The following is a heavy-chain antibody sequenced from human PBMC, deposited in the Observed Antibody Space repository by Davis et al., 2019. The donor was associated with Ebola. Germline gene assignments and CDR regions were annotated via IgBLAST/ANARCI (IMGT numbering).Heavy chain of an antibody. D-gene: IGHD2-2*02. CDR2: ISAYNGNT. J-gene: IGHJ3*01. CDR3: ARDCPSSTSCYRASSD. V-gene: IGHV1-18*01. Sequence: AASVKVSCKASGGAFTSHSINWVRQAPGQGLEWMGWISAYNGNTNYAQKLQGRVTMTTDTSTSTAYMELRSLRSDDTAMYYCARDCPSSTSCYRASSDWGQGTMVTVSS. CDR1: GGAFTSHS.